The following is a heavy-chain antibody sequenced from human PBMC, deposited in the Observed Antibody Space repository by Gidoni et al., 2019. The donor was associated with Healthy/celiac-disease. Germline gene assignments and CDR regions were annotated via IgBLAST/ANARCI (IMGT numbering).Heavy chain of an antibody. D-gene: IGHD3-9*01. CDR3: ARERDVVRYFDPLLNWFDP. CDR2: INAGNGNT. J-gene: IGHJ5*02. CDR1: GYTFTSYA. V-gene: IGHV1-3*01. Sequence: HVQPVTSGAGVHKPGASVKVSCKYSGYTFTSYAMHWGRQAPGQRLEWMRWINAGNGNTKYSQKFQGRVTITRDTSASTDYMELSSLRSEDKAVYYCARERDVVRYFDPLLNWFDPWGQGTLVTVSS.